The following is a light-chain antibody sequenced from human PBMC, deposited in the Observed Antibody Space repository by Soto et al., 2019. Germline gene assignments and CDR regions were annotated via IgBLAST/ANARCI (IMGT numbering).Light chain of an antibody. Sequence: DIQLTQSPSFLSASVGDRVTITCRASQGIAASLAWYQQKPGNPPRLLIYADSTLQSGVQSRFSGSGSGTRGTLTISSLEPEDFATYYCRQIRTYPRTFGGGTKVEMK. J-gene: IGKJ4*01. CDR1: QGIAAS. CDR2: ADS. CDR3: RQIRTYPRT. V-gene: IGKV1-9*01.